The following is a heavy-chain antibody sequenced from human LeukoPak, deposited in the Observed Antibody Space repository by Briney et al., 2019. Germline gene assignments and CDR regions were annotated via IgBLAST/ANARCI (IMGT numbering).Heavy chain of an antibody. V-gene: IGHV4-4*07. CDR3: ARERSSCYSGFCYYYYMDV. CDR1: GGSISSYY. D-gene: IGHD2-2*01. CDR2: IYTSGST. Sequence: SETVSLTCTVSGGSISSYYWSWIRQPAGKGLEWIGRIYTSGSTNYNPSLKSRVTMSVDTSKNQFSLKLSSVTAADTAVYYCARERSSCYSGFCYYYYMDVWGKGTTVTISS. J-gene: IGHJ6*03.